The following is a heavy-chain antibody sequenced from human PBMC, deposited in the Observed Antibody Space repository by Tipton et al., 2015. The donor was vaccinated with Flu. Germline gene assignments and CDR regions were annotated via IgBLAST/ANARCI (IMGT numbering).Heavy chain of an antibody. V-gene: IGHV3-49*04. Sequence: SLRLSCSASGFTFGDYDISWVRQAPGKGLEWVSHTGGSANGGITEYAASVKGRFTSSRDNSKSITYLEMNDLRIEDTAVYYCGRWRIHSYLDRWGQGSLVTVSS. CDR2: TGGSANGGIT. D-gene: IGHD2-21*01. CDR1: GFTFGDYD. J-gene: IGHJ4*02. CDR3: GRWRIHSYLDR.